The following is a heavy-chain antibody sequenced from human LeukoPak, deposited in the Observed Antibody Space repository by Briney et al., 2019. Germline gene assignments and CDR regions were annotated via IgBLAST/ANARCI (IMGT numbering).Heavy chain of an antibody. Sequence: EASVKVSCKASGGTFSSYAISWVRQSPGQGLEWMGGIIPIFGTANYAQKFQGRVTITTDESTSTAYMELSSLRSEDTAVYYCARPIVGATSWFDPWGQGTLVTVSS. CDR1: GGTFSSYA. D-gene: IGHD1-26*01. CDR3: ARPIVGATSWFDP. J-gene: IGHJ5*02. CDR2: IIPIFGTA. V-gene: IGHV1-69*05.